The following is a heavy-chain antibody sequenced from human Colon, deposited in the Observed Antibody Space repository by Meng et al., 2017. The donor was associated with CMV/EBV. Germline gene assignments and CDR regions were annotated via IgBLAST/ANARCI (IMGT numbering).Heavy chain of an antibody. Sequence: GESLKISCEASGFTFSSYWMYWVRQVPGKGLVWVSGINTEGDFARYADSVKGRFAISRDNAKNTLYLQMNSLRAEDTAFYYCARRGKISGSNWFDPWGQGTLVTSPQ. CDR2: INTEGDFA. V-gene: IGHV3-74*01. CDR3: ARRGKISGSNWFDP. CDR1: GFTFSSYW. D-gene: IGHD3-10*01. J-gene: IGHJ5*02.